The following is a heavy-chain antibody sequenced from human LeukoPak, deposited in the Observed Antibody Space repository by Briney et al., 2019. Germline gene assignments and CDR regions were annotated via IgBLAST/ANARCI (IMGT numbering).Heavy chain of an antibody. CDR3: ARQYCSSTSCNGAFDI. V-gene: IGHV3-23*01. CDR2: ISGSGGST. Sequence: PGGSLRLSCAASGFTFSNYAMSWVRQAPGKGLEWVSAISGSGGSTYYGDSVKGRFTISRDNSKNTLYFQMNSLRAEDTAVYYCARQYCSSTSCNGAFDIWGQGTMVTVSS. CDR1: GFTFSNYA. D-gene: IGHD2-2*01. J-gene: IGHJ3*02.